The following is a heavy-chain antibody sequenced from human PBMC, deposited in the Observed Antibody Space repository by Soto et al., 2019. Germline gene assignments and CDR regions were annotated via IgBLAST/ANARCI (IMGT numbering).Heavy chain of an antibody. CDR2: IYYSGST. CDR1: GGSISSYY. D-gene: IGHD5-18*01. Sequence: QVQLQESGPGLVKPSETLSLTCTVSGGSISSYYWSWIRQPPGKGLEWIGYIYYSGSTNYNPSLNSRVTISVEQSKNHFSLKLSPVTAADTAVYYWARARGDTAMVTTPALFYYWGQGTLVTVSS. J-gene: IGHJ4*02. V-gene: IGHV4-59*01. CDR3: ARARGDTAMVTTPALFYY.